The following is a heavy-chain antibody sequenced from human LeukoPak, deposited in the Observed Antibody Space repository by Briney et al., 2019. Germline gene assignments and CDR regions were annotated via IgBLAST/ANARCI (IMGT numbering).Heavy chain of an antibody. J-gene: IGHJ6*03. Sequence: GESLKISCKGSGYSFASYWIGWVRQMPGKGLEWMGIIYLGDSDTRYGPSFQGQVTISADKSISTAYLQWSSLKASDTAMYYCARPRIAAAGNVYYMDVWGKGTTVTVSS. CDR2: IYLGDSDT. V-gene: IGHV5-51*01. CDR3: ARPRIAAAGNVYYMDV. CDR1: GYSFASYW. D-gene: IGHD6-13*01.